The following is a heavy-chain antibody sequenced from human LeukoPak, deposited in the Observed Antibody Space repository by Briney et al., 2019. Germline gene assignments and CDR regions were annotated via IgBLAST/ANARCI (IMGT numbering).Heavy chain of an antibody. Sequence: SETLSLTCTVSNGSISTYYWSWIRQPLGKGLEWIGHIYHSGTTIYNPTLKSRVTMSVDTSKNQFSLHLTSVTAADTAVYFCARAPSSLDCYVNCYFDPWGQGTLVTVSA. V-gene: IGHV4-59*01. J-gene: IGHJ5*02. CDR3: ARAPSSLDCYVNCYFDP. CDR2: IYHSGTT. CDR1: NGSISTYY. D-gene: IGHD2-21*02.